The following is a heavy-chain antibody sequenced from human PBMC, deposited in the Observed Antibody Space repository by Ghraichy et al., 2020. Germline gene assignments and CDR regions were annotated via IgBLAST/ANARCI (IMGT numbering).Heavy chain of an antibody. V-gene: IGHV3-48*02. CDR1: GFTFSSYS. J-gene: IGHJ4*02. CDR2: ISSSSSTI. Sequence: LTCAASGFTFSSYSMSWVRQAPGKGLEWVSYISSSSSTIYYADSVKGRFTISRDNAKNSLHLQMNSLRDEDTAVYYCARPNREYYDFWSGYYRNWGQGTLVTVSS. D-gene: IGHD3-3*01. CDR3: ARPNREYYDFWSGYYRN.